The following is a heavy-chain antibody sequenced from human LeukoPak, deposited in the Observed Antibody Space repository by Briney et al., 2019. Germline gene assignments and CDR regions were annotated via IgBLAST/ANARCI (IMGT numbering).Heavy chain of an antibody. CDR3: AKDIYYYDSGGYFDY. V-gene: IGHV3-30*18. CDR1: GFTFSSYD. D-gene: IGHD3-22*01. CDR2: ISYDGSDK. Sequence: GSLRLSCAASGFTFSSYDMHWVRQAPGKGLEWVAVISYDGSDKYYADSVKGRFTISRDNSKNTLSLQMNSLRAEDTAVYYCAKDIYYYDSGGYFDYWGQGTLVTVSS. J-gene: IGHJ4*02.